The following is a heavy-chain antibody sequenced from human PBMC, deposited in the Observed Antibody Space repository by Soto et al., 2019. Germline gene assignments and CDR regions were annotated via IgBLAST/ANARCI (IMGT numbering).Heavy chain of an antibody. J-gene: IGHJ6*03. Sequence: ASVKVSCKASGYTFTSYDINWVRQATGQGLEWMGWMNPNSGNTGYAQKFQGRVTMTRNTSISTAYKEMSSLRSDDTAVYYCARAGYDFWSGYDYYYYYYMDVWGKGTTVTVSS. CDR1: GYTFTSYD. CDR3: ARAGYDFWSGYDYYYYYYMDV. V-gene: IGHV1-8*01. D-gene: IGHD3-3*01. CDR2: MNPNSGNT.